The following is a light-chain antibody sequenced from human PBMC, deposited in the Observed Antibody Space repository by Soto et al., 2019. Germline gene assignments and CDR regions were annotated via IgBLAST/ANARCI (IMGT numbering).Light chain of an antibody. J-gene: IGKJ1*01. CDR3: QQRSNWPPWT. Sequence: EIVLTQSPATLSLSPGERATLSCRASQSVSSYLAWYQQKPGQAPRLLIYDASNRATGIPARFSSSGSGTDFTLTISSLVPQDFAEYYCQQRSNWPPWTFGKGTKVEIK. CDR1: QSVSSY. V-gene: IGKV3-11*01. CDR2: DAS.